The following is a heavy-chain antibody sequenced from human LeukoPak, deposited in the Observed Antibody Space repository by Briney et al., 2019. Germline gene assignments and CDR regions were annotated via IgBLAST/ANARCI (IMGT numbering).Heavy chain of an antibody. J-gene: IGHJ6*02. CDR1: GFTFSDSW. CDR3: ATYTHWVAGDV. V-gene: IGHV3-7*01. CDR2: MNQDGSEK. D-gene: IGHD3-16*01. Sequence: GGSLRLSRAASGFTFSDSWMSGVRQAPGKGLEWVANMNQDGSEKDYVDSVKGRFTISRDNARNSLYLQMGSLRAEDTAVYYCATYTHWVAGDVWGQGTTVTVSS.